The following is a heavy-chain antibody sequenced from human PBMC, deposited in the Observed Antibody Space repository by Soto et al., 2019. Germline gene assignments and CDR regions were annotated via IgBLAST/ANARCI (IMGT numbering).Heavy chain of an antibody. Sequence: GGSLRLSCAASGFTVSSNYMSWVRQAPGKGLEWVSVIYSGGSTYYADSVKGRFTISRDNSKNTLYLQMNSLRAEDTAVYYCARGYDILTGNDYWGQGTLVTVFS. V-gene: IGHV3-53*01. CDR3: ARGYDILTGNDY. CDR2: IYSGGST. CDR1: GFTVSSNY. D-gene: IGHD3-9*01. J-gene: IGHJ4*02.